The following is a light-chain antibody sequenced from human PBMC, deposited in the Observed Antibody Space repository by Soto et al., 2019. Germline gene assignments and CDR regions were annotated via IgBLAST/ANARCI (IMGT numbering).Light chain of an antibody. CDR2: STS. V-gene: IGKV1-39*01. CDR1: QTINNY. Sequence: DIQMTQSPSSLSASVGDKVTITCRTSQTINNYLNWYRQRPGKAPELLLYSTSTLQSGVPSRFTGSGSGAEFTLTITYLQPEDFATYYCQQGYSLPRTFGQGTKLEI. CDR3: QQGYSLPRT. J-gene: IGKJ2*01.